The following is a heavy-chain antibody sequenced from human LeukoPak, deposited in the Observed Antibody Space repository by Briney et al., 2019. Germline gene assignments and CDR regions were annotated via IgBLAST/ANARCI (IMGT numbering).Heavy chain of an antibody. CDR2: IYSGGST. J-gene: IGHJ6*02. D-gene: IGHD2-21*02. CDR3: ARGQHIVVVTAILGDYYGMDV. CDR1: GFTVSSNY. Sequence: PGGSLRLSCAASGFTVSSNYMSWVRQAPGKGLEWVSVIYSGGSTYYADSVKGRFTVSRDNSKNTLYLQMNSLRAEDTAVYYCARGQHIVVVTAILGDYYGMDVWGQGTTVTVSS. V-gene: IGHV3-53*01.